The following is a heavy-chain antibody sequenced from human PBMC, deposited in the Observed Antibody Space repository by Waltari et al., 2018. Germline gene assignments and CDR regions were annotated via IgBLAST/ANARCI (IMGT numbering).Heavy chain of an antibody. CDR3: AREYFKRFDY. CDR1: GFGFSEYY. V-gene: IGHV3-11*01. D-gene: IGHD3-9*01. Sequence: QVQLVESGGALVKPGGSLRLSCAASGFGFSEYYMTWMRQAPGKGLGWVAYIISSGRGAYYEESLEGRFTVSRDNAKSLLYLQMNNLRADDTAVYYCAREYFKRFDYWGQGTQVTVSS. J-gene: IGHJ4*02. CDR2: IISSGRGA.